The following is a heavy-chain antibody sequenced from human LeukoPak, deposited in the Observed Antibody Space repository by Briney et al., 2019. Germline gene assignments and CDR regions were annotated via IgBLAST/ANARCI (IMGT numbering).Heavy chain of an antibody. CDR3: AKFGWTLYYYYYMDV. CDR2: ISGSSGST. CDR1: GGSISSSSYY. J-gene: IGHJ6*03. D-gene: IGHD6-19*01. Sequence: PSETLSLTCTVSGGSISSSSYYWGRIRQPPGKGLEWVSAISGSSGSTYYADSVKGRFTISSDNSKNPLYLQMNSLRAEDTAVYYCAKFGWTLYYYYYMDVWGKGTTVTVSS. V-gene: IGHV3-23*01.